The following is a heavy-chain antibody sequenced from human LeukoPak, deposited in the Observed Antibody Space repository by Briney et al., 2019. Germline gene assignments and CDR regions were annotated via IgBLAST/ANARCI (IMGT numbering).Heavy chain of an antibody. V-gene: IGHV1-8*03. D-gene: IGHD6-19*01. CDR1: GYTFTSYD. CDR3: ASTLAVAGTFDY. CDR2: MNPNSGNT. J-gene: IGHJ4*02. Sequence: ASVKVSCKASGYTFTSYDINWVRQATGQGLEWMGWMNPNSGNTAYAQKFQGRVTITRNTSISTAYMELSSLRSEDTAVYYCASTLAVAGTFDYWGQGTLVTVSS.